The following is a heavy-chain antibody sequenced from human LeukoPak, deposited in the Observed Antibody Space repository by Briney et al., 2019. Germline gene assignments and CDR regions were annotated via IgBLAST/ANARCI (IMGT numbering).Heavy chain of an antibody. V-gene: IGHV4-34*01. J-gene: IGHJ5*02. Sequence: SETLSLTCAVYGGSFSGYYWSWIRQPPGKGLEWIGEINHSGSTNYNPSLKSRVTISVDTSKNQFSLKLSSVTAADTAVYYCARGTTAMGLNRYNWFDPWGQGTLVTLSS. CDR2: INHSGST. CDR3: ARGTTAMGLNRYNWFDP. D-gene: IGHD2-21*02. CDR1: GGSFSGYY.